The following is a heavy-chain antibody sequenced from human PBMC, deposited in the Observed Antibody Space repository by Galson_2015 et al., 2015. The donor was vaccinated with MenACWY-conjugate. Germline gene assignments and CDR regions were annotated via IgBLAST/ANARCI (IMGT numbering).Heavy chain of an antibody. Sequence: QSGAEVKKPGESLKISCQGSGYSFTNYWIAWVRQMPGKGLEWVGLIDPVNSNIRYSPSFQGQVTISADESISTAYLQWSSLKASDTATYYYTGRPPGWRGMGNWGRGTPVTVSS. D-gene: IGHD2-8*02. V-gene: IGHV5-51*01. CDR2: IDPVNSNI. CDR1: GYSFTNYW. CDR3: TGRPPGWRGMGN. J-gene: IGHJ4*03.